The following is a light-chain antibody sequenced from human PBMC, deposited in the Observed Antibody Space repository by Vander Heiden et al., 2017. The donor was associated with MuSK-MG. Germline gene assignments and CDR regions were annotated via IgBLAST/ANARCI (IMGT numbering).Light chain of an antibody. CDR3: ASYSTSPAWV. CDR2: DVS. J-gene: IGLJ3*02. V-gene: IGLV2-14*03. CDR1: SSDVGAYNF. Sequence: YALTQPASVSGSPGQSITISCTGTSSDVGAYNFVTWYQQHTGKAPQLIINDVSNRPSGISNRFSGSKSGNTATLTISGLQAEDEGDYYCASYSTSPAWVFGGGTKMTVL.